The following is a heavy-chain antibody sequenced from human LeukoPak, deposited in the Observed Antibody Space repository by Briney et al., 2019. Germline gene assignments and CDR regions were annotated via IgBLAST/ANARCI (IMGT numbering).Heavy chain of an antibody. CDR3: ARIDSEEQQLEYYYHYMDV. CDR1: GYTFTSYG. D-gene: IGHD6-13*01. CDR2: ISADKGNT. Sequence: ASVKVSCKASGYTFTSYGISWVREAPGQGLERRGWISADKGNTNYAQKLQGRVTMTTDTSTSTAYMELRSLRSDDPAVYYCARIDSEEQQLEYYYHYMDVWGKGTTVTVSS. J-gene: IGHJ6*03. V-gene: IGHV1-18*01.